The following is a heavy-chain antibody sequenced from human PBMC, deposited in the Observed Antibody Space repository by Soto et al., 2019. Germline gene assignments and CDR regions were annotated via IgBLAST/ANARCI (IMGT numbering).Heavy chain of an antibody. Sequence: SVKVSCRDSGGTFGSDAISWVRQPPAQGLEWMGGIIPIFGTANYAQKFQGRVTITADESTSKAYMELSSLRSEDTAVYYCAKNKTRITFGGVNHDNWFDPWGQGTLVTVSS. CDR1: GGTFGSDA. CDR3: AKNKTRITFGGVNHDNWFDP. CDR2: IIPIFGTA. V-gene: IGHV1-69*01. D-gene: IGHD3-16*01. J-gene: IGHJ5*02.